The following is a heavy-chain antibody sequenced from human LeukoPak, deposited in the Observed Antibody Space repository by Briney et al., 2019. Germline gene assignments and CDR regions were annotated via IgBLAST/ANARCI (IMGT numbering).Heavy chain of an antibody. CDR2: IYYSGST. CDR3: AREAPGRGYSYGYDYYYYMDV. D-gene: IGHD5-18*01. J-gene: IGHJ6*03. V-gene: IGHV4-39*07. Sequence: SETLFLTCTVSGGSISSSSYYWGWIRQPPGKGLEWIGSIYYSGSTNYNPSLKSRVTISVDTSKNQFSLKLSSVTAADTAVYYCAREAPGRGYSYGYDYYYYMDVWGKGTTVTVSS. CDR1: GGSISSSSYY.